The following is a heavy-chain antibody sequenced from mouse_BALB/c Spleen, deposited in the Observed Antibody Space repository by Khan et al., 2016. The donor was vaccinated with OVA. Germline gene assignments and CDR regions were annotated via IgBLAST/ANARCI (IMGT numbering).Heavy chain of an antibody. CDR2: FDPGSGSI. CDR1: GYTFTEYI. J-gene: IGHJ4*01. CDR3: ARRRCDGNHEAMDY. Sequence: VQLQQSGAGLVKPRASVKLSCKASGYTFTEYIIHWVKQRSGQGLEWMGWFDPGSGSIKNNEKLKDKATLTADKSSSTVYMELSRLTSEDSAVYFCARRRCDGNHEAMDYWGQGTSVTVSS. D-gene: IGHD2-1*01. V-gene: IGHV1-62-2*01.